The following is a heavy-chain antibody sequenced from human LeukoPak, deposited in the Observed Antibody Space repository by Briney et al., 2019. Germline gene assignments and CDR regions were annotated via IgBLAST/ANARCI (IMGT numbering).Heavy chain of an antibody. V-gene: IGHV5-51*01. D-gene: IGHD5-12*01. CDR1: GYSFTSYW. J-gene: IGHJ6*02. CDR3: ARRLRGYVGPYYYYYGMDV. CDR2: IYPGDSDT. Sequence: GESLKISCKGSGYSFTSYWIGWVRQMPGKGLGWMGIIYPGDSDTRYSPSFQGQVTISADKSISTAYLQWSSLKASDTAMYYCARRLRGYVGPYYYYYGMDVWGQGTTVAVSS.